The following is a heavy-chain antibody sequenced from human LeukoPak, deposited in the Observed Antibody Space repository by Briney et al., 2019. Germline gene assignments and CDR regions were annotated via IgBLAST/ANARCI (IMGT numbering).Heavy chain of an antibody. Sequence: SVKVSCKASGGTFISYANSWVRQAPGQGLEWMGGIIPIFGTANYAQKFQGRVTITTDESTSTAYMELSSLRSEDTAVYYCARGLFDYDYVEYWGQGTLVTVSS. CDR1: GGTFISYA. CDR2: IIPIFGTA. D-gene: IGHD3-16*01. CDR3: ARGLFDYDYVEY. J-gene: IGHJ4*02. V-gene: IGHV1-69*05.